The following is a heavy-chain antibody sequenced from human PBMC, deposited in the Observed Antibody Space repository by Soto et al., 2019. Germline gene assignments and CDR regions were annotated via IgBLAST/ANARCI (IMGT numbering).Heavy chain of an antibody. J-gene: IGHJ4*02. CDR2: LYWDDDE. V-gene: IGHV2-5*02. Sequence: QITLKESGPTLVKPTQTLTLTCTFSGFSLTTSGMGVGWIRQPPGKALEWLALLYWDDDERYSPSLKSRLTITKDTSKNQVVLTMINVDPVDTATYYCAHVGIISTFDYWGPGILVTVSS. D-gene: IGHD2-2*01. CDR1: GFSLTTSGMG. CDR3: AHVGIISTFDY.